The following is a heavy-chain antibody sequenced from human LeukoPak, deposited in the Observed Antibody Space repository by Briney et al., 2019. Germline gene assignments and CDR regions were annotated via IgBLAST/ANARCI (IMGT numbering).Heavy chain of an antibody. J-gene: IGHJ4*02. CDR2: IYYSGST. Sequence: PSETLSLTCTVSGGSISSSSYYWGWIRQPPGKGLEWIGSIYYSGSTYYNPSLKSRVTISVDTSKNQFSLKLSSVTAADTAVYYCARVSLHYYDSSGYLFDYWGQGTLVTVSS. V-gene: IGHV4-39*07. CDR1: GGSISSSSYY. CDR3: ARVSLHYYDSSGYLFDY. D-gene: IGHD3-22*01.